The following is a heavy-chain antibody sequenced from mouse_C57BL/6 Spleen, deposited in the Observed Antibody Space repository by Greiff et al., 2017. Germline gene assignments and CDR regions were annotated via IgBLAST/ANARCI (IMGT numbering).Heavy chain of an antibody. CDR3: ARTCYDYDAWFAY. D-gene: IGHD2-4*01. V-gene: IGHV2-2*01. CDR1: GFSLTSYG. CDR2: IWSGGST. Sequence: VQLQQSGPGLVQPSQSLSITCTVSGFSLTSYGVHWVRQSPGKGLEWLGVIWSGGSTDYNADFISSLSISNANSNSQFFFKMNMLQADATTIYCSARTCYDYDAWFAYWGQGTLVTVSA. J-gene: IGHJ3*01.